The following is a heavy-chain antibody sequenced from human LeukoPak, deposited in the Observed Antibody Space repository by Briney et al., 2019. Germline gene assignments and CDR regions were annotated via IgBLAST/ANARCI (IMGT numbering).Heavy chain of an antibody. D-gene: IGHD3-10*01. CDR1: GFTFSNAW. V-gene: IGHV3-21*01. CDR2: ISISSSCI. CDR3: ARERGLMIRGVRLVDYYYYYMDV. Sequence: GGSLRLSCAASGFTFSNAWMSWVRQAPWKGLELVSSISISSSCIYYADSVKGRFTMSRDNAKNSLYLQVNSLRAEDTAVYYCARERGLMIRGVRLVDYYYYYMDVWGKGTTVTISS. J-gene: IGHJ6*03.